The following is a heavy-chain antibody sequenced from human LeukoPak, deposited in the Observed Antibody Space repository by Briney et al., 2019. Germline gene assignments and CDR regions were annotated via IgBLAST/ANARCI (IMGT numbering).Heavy chain of an antibody. D-gene: IGHD3-10*01. CDR3: ARAPHRYYYIDY. CDR1: GGSISSYY. J-gene: IGHJ4*02. Sequence: SETLSVTCTVSGGSISSYYWSWIRQPPGKGLEWIGYIYYSGSTNYNPSLKSRVTISVDTSKNQFSLKLSSVTAADTAVYYCARAPHRYYYIDYWGQGTLVTVSS. CDR2: IYYSGST. V-gene: IGHV4-59*01.